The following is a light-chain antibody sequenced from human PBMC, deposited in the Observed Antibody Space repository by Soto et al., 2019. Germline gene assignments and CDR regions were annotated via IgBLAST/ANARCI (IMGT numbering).Light chain of an antibody. V-gene: IGKV3-20*01. CDR3: QQYGRSPAT. Sequence: EVVLTQSPVTLSLSPGERATLSCRASQSFRGLLAWYQQKPGQAPRLLIYDAYNRATGIPARFSGSGSGTDFTLTISRLEPGDFAVYYCQQYGRSPATFGQGTKVDIK. J-gene: IGKJ1*01. CDR1: QSFRGL. CDR2: DAY.